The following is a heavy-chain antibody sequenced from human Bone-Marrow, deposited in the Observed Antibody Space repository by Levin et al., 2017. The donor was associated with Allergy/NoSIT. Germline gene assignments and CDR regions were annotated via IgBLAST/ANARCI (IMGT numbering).Heavy chain of an antibody. CDR2: ISGSGGST. J-gene: IGHJ4*02. V-gene: IGHV3-23*01. CDR1: GFTFSSYA. D-gene: IGHD3-16*01. CDR3: ANSEGLRELLGVDY. Sequence: ETLSLTCAASGFTFSSYAMSWVRQAPGKGLEWVSAISGSGGSTYYADSVKGRFTISRDNSKNTLYLQMNSLRAEDTAVYYCANSEGLRELLGVDYWGQGTLVTVSS.